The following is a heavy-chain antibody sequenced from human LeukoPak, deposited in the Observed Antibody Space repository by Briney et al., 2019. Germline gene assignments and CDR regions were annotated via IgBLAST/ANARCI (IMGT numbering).Heavy chain of an antibody. V-gene: IGHV1-2*02. J-gene: IGHJ4*02. CDR1: GYTFTDYH. CDR2: INPNSGGT. D-gene: IGHD3-3*01. Sequence: ASVKVSCKASGYTFTDYHLHWVRQAPGQGLEWMGWINPNSGGTNYAQKFQGRVTMTRDTSINTAYMELSRVRSDDPAVYYCARDIRPRVESFDYWGQGTLVTVSS. CDR3: ARDIRPRVESFDY.